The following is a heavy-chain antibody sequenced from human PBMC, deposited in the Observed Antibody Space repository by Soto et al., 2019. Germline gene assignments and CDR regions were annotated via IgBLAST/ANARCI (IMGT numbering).Heavy chain of an antibody. Sequence: QVQLVQSGAEVKKPGASVKVSCKASGYTFTDYGISWVRQAPGQGLEWMEWISPYTGDTKYPQRLQGRVTVTADTSTSTAYMELRSLKSDDTAVYYCAKTGGWNWFDPWGQGTLVSVSS. CDR3: AKTGGWNWFDP. D-gene: IGHD6-19*01. CDR2: ISPYTGDT. J-gene: IGHJ5*02. V-gene: IGHV1-18*01. CDR1: GYTFTDYG.